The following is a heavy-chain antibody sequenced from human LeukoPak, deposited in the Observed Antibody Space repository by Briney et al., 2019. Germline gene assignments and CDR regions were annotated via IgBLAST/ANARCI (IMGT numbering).Heavy chain of an antibody. CDR3: ARDGSTNYQNWFDP. D-gene: IGHD2-8*01. Sequence: GGSLRLSCAASGFTFSVYGMHWVRQAPGKGLEWVAFIYYDGSIEYYVDPVKGRFTISRDNSKNTLFLQLNNLRAEDTAVYYCARDGSTNYQNWFDPWGQGTLVTVSS. V-gene: IGHV3-33*01. CDR2: IYYDGSIE. J-gene: IGHJ5*02. CDR1: GFTFSVYG.